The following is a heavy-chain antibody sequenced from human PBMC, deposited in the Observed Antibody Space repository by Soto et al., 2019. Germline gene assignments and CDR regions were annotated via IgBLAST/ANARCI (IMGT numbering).Heavy chain of an antibody. Sequence: SETLSLTCTVSGGSISSYYWSWIRQPPGKGLEWIGYIYYSGSTNYNPSLKSRVTISVDTSKNQFSLKLSSVTAADTAVYYCARHDYGAEHDYWGQGTLVTVSS. V-gene: IGHV4-59*01. CDR1: GGSISSYY. CDR3: ARHDYGAEHDY. J-gene: IGHJ4*02. CDR2: IYYSGST. D-gene: IGHD4-17*01.